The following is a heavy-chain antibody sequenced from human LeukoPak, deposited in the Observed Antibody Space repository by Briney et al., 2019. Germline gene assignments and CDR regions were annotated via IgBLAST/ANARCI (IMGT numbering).Heavy chain of an antibody. CDR3: AKNNGWFHLAQ. J-gene: IGHJ4*02. Sequence: PGGSLRLSCAVSGFNFRDHWMDWVRQPPGKGLEWVGHIKNDGSETYYLDSLKGRFSISRDNTNNALYLQMNSLRVEDTAVYYCAKNNGWFHLAQWGQGALVTVSS. CDR2: IKNDGSET. CDR1: GFNFRDHW. V-gene: IGHV3-7*03. D-gene: IGHD6-19*01.